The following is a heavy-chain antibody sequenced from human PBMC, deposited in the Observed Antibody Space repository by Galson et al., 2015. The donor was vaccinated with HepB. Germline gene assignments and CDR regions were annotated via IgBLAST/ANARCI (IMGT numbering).Heavy chain of an antibody. J-gene: IGHJ4*02. CDR2: MNPNSGNT. D-gene: IGHD5-18*01. Sequence: SVKVSCKASGYTFTSYDVNWVRQAPGQGLEWMGWMNPNSGNTGYAPKFRGRVTMTADISLSTAYMELGSLTSEDTAVYYCARGVRIQLFSDQWGQGSQVSVSS. V-gene: IGHV1-8*02. CDR1: GYTFTSYD. CDR3: ARGVRIQLFSDQ.